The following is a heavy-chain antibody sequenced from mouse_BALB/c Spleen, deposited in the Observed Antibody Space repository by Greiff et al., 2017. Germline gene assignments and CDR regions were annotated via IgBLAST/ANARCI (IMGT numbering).Heavy chain of an antibody. V-gene: IGHV1-87*01. CDR3: ARASYGSSYDYAMDY. CDR1: GYTFTSYW. J-gene: IGHJ4*01. Sequence: VQLQQSGAELARPGASVKLSCKASGYTFTSYWMQWVKQRPGQGLEWIGAIYPGDGDTRYTQKFKGKATLTADKSSSTAYMQLSSLASEDSAVYYCARASYGSSYDYAMDYWGQGTSVTVSS. CDR2: IYPGDGDT. D-gene: IGHD1-1*01.